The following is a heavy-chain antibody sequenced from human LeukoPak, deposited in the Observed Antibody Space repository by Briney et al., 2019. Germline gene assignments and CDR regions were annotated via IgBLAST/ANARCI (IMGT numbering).Heavy chain of an antibody. Sequence: SGPTLVNPTQTLTLTCTFSGFSLSTSGVGVGWIRQPPGKALEWLALIYWDDDKRYSPSLKSRLTITKDTSKNQVVLTMANMDPVDTATYSCAHSPTWGTTGTTFDYWGQGTLVTVSS. D-gene: IGHD1-1*01. J-gene: IGHJ4*02. CDR3: AHSPTWGTTGTTFDY. CDR1: GFSLSTSGVG. CDR2: IYWDDDK. V-gene: IGHV2-5*02.